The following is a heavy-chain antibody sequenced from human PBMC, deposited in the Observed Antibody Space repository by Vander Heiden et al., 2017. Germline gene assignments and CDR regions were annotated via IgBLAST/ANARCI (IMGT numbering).Heavy chain of an antibody. J-gene: IGHJ6*02. V-gene: IGHV3-33*01. D-gene: IGHD6-19*01. Sequence: QVQLVESGGGVVQPGRSLRLSGAAAGFTFSSYGVHWVRQAPGKGLEWVAVIWYDGSNKYYADSVKGRFTISRDNSKNTLYLQMNSLRAEDTAVYYCARSTNGGWSHYYYYGMDVWGQGTTVTVSS. CDR3: ARSTNGGWSHYYYYGMDV. CDR2: IWYDGSNK. CDR1: GFTFSSYG.